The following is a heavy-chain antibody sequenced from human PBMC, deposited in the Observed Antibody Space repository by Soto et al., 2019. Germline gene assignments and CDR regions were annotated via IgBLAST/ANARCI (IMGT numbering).Heavy chain of an antibody. J-gene: IGHJ4*02. D-gene: IGHD2-15*01. V-gene: IGHV1-24*01. CDR2: FDPEDGET. Sequence: GASVKVSCQVSGYTLTELSMHWVRQAPGKGLEWMGGFDPEDGETIYAQKFQGRVTMTEDTSTDTAYMELSSLRSEDTAVYYCATHFSVVVVAATDSVFDYWGQGTLVTVAS. CDR1: GYTLTELS. CDR3: ATHFSVVVVAATDSVFDY.